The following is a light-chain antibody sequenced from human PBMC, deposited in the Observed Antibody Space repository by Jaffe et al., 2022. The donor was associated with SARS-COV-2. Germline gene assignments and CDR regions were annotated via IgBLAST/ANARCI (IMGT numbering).Light chain of an antibody. Sequence: QSALTQPASVSGSPGQSITISCTGTSTDVGAYNYVSWYQHHPGKAPKFMIYGVSNRPSGVSNRFSGSKSGNTASLTISGLQAGDEADYYCSSYTSSSLWVFGGGTKLTVL. J-gene: IGLJ3*02. V-gene: IGLV2-14*03. CDR3: SSYTSSSLWV. CDR1: STDVGAYNY. CDR2: GVS.